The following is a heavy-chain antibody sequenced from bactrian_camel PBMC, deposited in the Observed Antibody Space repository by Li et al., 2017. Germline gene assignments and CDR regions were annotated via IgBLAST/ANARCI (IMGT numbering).Heavy chain of an antibody. J-gene: IGHJ4*01. CDR3: AAETLDRGRCYRSRLLYSY. CDR2: LYSGGETT. D-gene: IGHD2*01. Sequence: QVQLVESGGGSVQAGGSLRLSCAVTGDVMRPACMAWFRQIPGNEREAVAMLYSGGETTYYDDSVKERFIISRANDTNTLYLQINSLKPEDTNMYYCAAETLDRGRCYRSRLLYSYWGQGTQVTVS. V-gene: IGHV3S54*01. CDR1: GDVMRPAC.